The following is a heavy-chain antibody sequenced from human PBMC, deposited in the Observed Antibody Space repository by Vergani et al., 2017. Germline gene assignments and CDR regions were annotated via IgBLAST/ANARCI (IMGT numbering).Heavy chain of an antibody. CDR3: AGDTHSWQRADR. V-gene: IGHV4-59*02. J-gene: IGHJ5*02. CDR2: LSTTGGA. CDR1: GVSVTDYN. Sequence: QAQLQESGPGLVKPSETLSLTCHVFGVSVTDYNCNWIRQAPGKGLEWIGSLSTTGGATHASHNPSLKSRVSISVDTSKSQVSLRLTSVTAAASAIYYCAGDTHSWQRADRWGQGLLVSVSS. D-gene: IGHD6-13*01.